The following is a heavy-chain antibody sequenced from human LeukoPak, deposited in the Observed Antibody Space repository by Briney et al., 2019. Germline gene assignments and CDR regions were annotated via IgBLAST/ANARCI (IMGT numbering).Heavy chain of an antibody. D-gene: IGHD6-19*01. J-gene: IGHJ5*02. CDR3: ARPLASGWYSWFDP. CDR2: IHYSGST. CDR1: GDSISSGSYS. V-gene: IGHV4-39*01. Sequence: SGTLSLTCTVSGDSISSGSYSWGWIRQPPGKGLEWIGSIHYSGSTYYNPSLNSRVTISVDTPKNQFSLKLSSVTAADTAVYYCARPLASGWYSWFDPWGQGTLVTVCS.